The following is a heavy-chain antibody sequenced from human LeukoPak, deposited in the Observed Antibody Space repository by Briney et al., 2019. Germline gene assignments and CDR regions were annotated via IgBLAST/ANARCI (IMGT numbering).Heavy chain of an antibody. Sequence: GGSLRLSCAASGFTFSGYWMHWVRQAPGKGLVWVSRINSDGFSTSYADSVKGRFTISRDNAKNTLYLQMNSLRAEDTALYYCARDPGLDYGDYGMDVWGQGTTVTVSS. D-gene: IGHD4-17*01. CDR3: ARDPGLDYGDYGMDV. CDR1: GFTFSGYW. CDR2: INSDGFST. V-gene: IGHV3-74*01. J-gene: IGHJ6*02.